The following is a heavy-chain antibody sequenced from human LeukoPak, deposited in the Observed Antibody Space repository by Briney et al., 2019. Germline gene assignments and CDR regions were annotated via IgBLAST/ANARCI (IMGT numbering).Heavy chain of an antibody. Sequence: GGSLILSCAASGFTFSSYDMHWVRQGTGKGLEWVSAIGTAGDTYYPGSVKGRFTTSRENAKNSLYLQMNSLRVGDTAVYYCARGRGWGTFDIWGQGTMVTVSS. CDR1: GFTFSSYD. CDR3: ARGRGWGTFDI. V-gene: IGHV3-13*04. CDR2: IGTAGDT. J-gene: IGHJ3*02. D-gene: IGHD3-10*01.